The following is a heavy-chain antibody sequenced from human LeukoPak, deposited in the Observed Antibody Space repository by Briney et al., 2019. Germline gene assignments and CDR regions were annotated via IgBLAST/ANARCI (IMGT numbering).Heavy chain of an antibody. CDR3: ARDQVPEWLLYKDYYYYYMDV. V-gene: IGHV1-8*03. Sequence: ASVKVSCKASGYTFTSYDINWVRQATGQGLEWMGWMNPNSGNTGYAQKFQGRVTITRNTSISTAYMELSSLRSEDTAVYYCARDQVPEWLLYKDYYYYYMDVWGKRTTVTVSS. CDR1: GYTFTSYD. CDR2: MNPNSGNT. D-gene: IGHD3-3*01. J-gene: IGHJ6*03.